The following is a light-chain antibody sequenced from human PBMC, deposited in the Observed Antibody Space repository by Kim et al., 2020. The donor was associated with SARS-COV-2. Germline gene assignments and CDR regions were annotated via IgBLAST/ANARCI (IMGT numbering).Light chain of an antibody. CDR2: QYN. CDR1: NLQFKY. CDR3: QVWDNSLGV. V-gene: IGLV3-1*01. J-gene: IGLJ2*01. Sequence: VSPGETATISCTGDNLQFKYVSWYQRTAGHSPVLVLYQYNKRPSGIPERFSGSNSGNTATLTISGTQAMDEADYYCQVWDNSLGVFGAGTQLTVL.